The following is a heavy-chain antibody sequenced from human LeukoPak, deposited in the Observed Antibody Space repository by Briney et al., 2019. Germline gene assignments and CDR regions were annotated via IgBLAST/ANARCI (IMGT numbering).Heavy chain of an antibody. CDR2: IYYSGST. D-gene: IGHD3-10*01. CDR3: ARDQWPYGSGSYAT. Sequence: SETLSLTCSVSGGSISSSDYYWGWIRQPPGKGLEFIASIYYSGSTYYNPSLESRVTIGMDMSRNQVSQRLSTVTAADTAVYFCARDQWPYGSGSYATWGQGTLVIVSS. J-gene: IGHJ5*02. V-gene: IGHV4-39*07. CDR1: GGSISSSDYY.